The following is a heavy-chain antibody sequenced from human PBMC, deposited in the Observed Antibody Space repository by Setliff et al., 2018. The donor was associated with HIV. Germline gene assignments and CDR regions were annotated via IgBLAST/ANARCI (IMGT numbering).Heavy chain of an antibody. D-gene: IGHD5-12*01. J-gene: IGHJ4*02. Sequence: ASVKVSCKASGYTFTNYYVHWVRQAPGQGLEWMGIIYPGGARRSYAQKFQGRVTMTWDTSTSTVYMELSSLRSEDTAFYYCARSAHDSETGYWGQGTLVTVSS. V-gene: IGHV1-46*01. CDR2: IYPGGARR. CDR1: GYTFTNYY. CDR3: ARSAHDSETGY.